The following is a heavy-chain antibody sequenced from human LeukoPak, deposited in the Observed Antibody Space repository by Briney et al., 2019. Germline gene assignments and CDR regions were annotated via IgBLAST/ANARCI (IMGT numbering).Heavy chain of an antibody. CDR3: ARGRRSYASLVLKYYFDY. V-gene: IGHV4-34*01. J-gene: IGHJ4*02. Sequence: SETLSLTCAVYGGSFSGYYWSWIRQPPAKGLEWIGEINHSGSTNYNPSLKSRVTISVDTSKSQFSLKLSSVTAADTAVYYCARGRRSYASLVLKYYFDYWGQGTLVTVSS. CDR1: GGSFSGYY. D-gene: IGHD1-26*01. CDR2: INHSGST.